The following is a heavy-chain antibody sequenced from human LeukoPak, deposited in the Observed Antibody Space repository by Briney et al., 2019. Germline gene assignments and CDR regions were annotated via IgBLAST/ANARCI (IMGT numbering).Heavy chain of an antibody. CDR1: SGSISSYY. J-gene: IGHJ4*02. CDR2: IHDSVNT. V-gene: IGHV4-59*01. CDR3: ARGRITISGVVTPHFDY. D-gene: IGHD3-3*01. Sequence: SETLSLTCTVSSGSISSYYWTWIRQSPGTGLEWIGYIHDSVNTDYNPSLKSRVTISVDTSNKQFSLKLNSVTAADTAVYYCARGRITISGVVTPHFDYWGQGTLVTVSS.